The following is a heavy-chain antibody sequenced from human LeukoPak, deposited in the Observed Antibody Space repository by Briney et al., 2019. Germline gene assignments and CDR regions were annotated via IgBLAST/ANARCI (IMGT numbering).Heavy chain of an antibody. J-gene: IGHJ5*02. Sequence: ASVEVSCKVSGYTLTELSMHWVRQAPGKGLEWMGGFDPEDGETIYAQKFQGRVTMTEDTSTDTAYMELSSLRSEDTAVYYCATVEIDPGYWFDPWGQGTLVTVSS. CDR3: ATVEIDPGYWFDP. D-gene: IGHD1-1*01. CDR1: GYTLTELS. V-gene: IGHV1-24*01. CDR2: FDPEDGET.